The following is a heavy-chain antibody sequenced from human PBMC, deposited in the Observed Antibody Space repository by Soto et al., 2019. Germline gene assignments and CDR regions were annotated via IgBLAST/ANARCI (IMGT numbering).Heavy chain of an antibody. CDR2: IIPILGIA. CDR1: GGTFSSYT. V-gene: IGHV1-69*02. Sequence: ASVKVSCKASGGTFSSYTISWVRQAPGQGLEWMGRIIPILGIANYAQKFQGRVTITADKSTSTAYMELSSLRSEDTAVYYCARNPSEKGEPHAEYDYWGQGTLVTVSS. CDR3: ARNPSEKGEPHAEYDY. D-gene: IGHD2-21*01. J-gene: IGHJ4*02.